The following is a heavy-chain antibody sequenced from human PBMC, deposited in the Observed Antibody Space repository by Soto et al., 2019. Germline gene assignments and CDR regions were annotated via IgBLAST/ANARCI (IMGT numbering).Heavy chain of an antibody. CDR1: GDSFSNYT. Sequence: QVQLVQSGAEVKKPGSSVRVSCKTSGDSFSNYTVNWVRQAPRQGLEWMGGFIQRFGTTKFAQRLQGRVTITADYSMKTDYMESITLGSEHTALYFCARGRGLYNIGRSQLDSGGQGTLVTVPS. D-gene: IGHD1-1*01. J-gene: IGHJ4*02. V-gene: IGHV1-69*01. CDR2: FIQRFGTT. CDR3: ARGRGLYNIGRSQLDS.